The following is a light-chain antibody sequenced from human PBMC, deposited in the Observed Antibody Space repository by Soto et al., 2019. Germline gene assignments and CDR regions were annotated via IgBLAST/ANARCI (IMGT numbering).Light chain of an antibody. Sequence: EIVLTQSPGTLCLSPGEGATLSCRASQSISSNSLAWYQHKPGQAPRLLIYGASIRATGIPDRFSGSGSGTDFTLTISRLEPDDFANYYCQQYDTYFRYTFGQGTKLDIK. CDR2: GAS. V-gene: IGKV3-20*01. CDR1: QSISSNS. CDR3: QQYDTYFRYT. J-gene: IGKJ2*01.